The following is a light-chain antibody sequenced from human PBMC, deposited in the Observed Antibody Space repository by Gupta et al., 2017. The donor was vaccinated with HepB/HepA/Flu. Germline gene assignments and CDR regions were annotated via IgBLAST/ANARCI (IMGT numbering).Light chain of an antibody. CDR1: SSNIGSNN. CDR2: SNN. J-gene: IGLJ3*02. Sequence: QPVLTQPPSASGTPGQRVTISCSGSSSNIGSNNVNWYQQFPETAPKIIIFSNNQRPSGVPDRFSGSKSGTSASLAISGLQSDDESDYYCAAWDDNLNGPVFGGGTKLTVL. V-gene: IGLV1-44*01. CDR3: AAWDDNLNGPV.